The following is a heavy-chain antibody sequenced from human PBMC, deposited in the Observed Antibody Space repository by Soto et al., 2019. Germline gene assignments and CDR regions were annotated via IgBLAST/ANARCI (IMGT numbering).Heavy chain of an antibody. CDR1: GFTFSSYGMTFSSYA. D-gene: IGHD3-10*01. V-gene: IGHV3-23*01. CDR3: AKFREYYQGSGRRTYYFYGMDV. CDR2: ISGSGDST. Sequence: EVQLLESGGGSVQPGGSLRLSCAASGFTFSSYGMTFSSYAMSWVRQAPGKGLEWVSTISGSGDSTYYADSVKGRFTISRDNSKNTLFLQMNSLRAGDTALYYCAKFREYYQGSGRRTYYFYGMDVWGQGTTVTVSS. J-gene: IGHJ6*02.